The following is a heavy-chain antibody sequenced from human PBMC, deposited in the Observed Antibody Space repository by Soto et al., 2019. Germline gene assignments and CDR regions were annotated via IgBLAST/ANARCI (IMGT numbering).Heavy chain of an antibody. CDR1: GYTFTSYG. D-gene: IGHD3-3*01. CDR2: ISAYNGNT. Sequence: ASVKVSCEASGYTFTSYGISWVRQAPEQGLEWMGWISAYNGNTNYAQKLQGRVTMTTDTSTSTAYMELRSLRSDDTAVYYCARGYDFWSGYSNFDYWGQGTLVTVSS. J-gene: IGHJ4*02. CDR3: ARGYDFWSGYSNFDY. V-gene: IGHV1-18*01.